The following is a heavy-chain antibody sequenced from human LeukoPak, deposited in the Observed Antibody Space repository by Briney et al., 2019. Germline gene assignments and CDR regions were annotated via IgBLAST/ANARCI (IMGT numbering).Heavy chain of an antibody. V-gene: IGHV1-69*13. CDR1: GGTFSSYA. J-gene: IGHJ4*02. Sequence: SVKVSCKASGGTFSSYAISWVRQAPGQGLEWMGGIIPIFGTANYAQKFQGRVTITADGSTSTAYMELSSLRSEDTAVYYCASRLHSSGWYEGDYWGQGTLVTVSS. CDR3: ASRLHSSGWYEGDY. CDR2: IIPIFGTA. D-gene: IGHD6-19*01.